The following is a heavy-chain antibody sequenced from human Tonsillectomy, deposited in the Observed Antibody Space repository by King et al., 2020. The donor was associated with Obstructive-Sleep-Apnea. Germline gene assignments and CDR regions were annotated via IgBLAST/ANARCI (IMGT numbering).Heavy chain of an antibody. CDR1: GYTFTSYG. Sequence: QLVQSGAEVKKPGASVKVSCKASGYTFTSYGISWVRQAPGQGLEWMGWISAYNGNTNYAQKLQGRDTMTTDTSTSTPYMELRSLRADDTAVYYCGGWTYGSSWWDYWGQGTLVTVSS. V-gene: IGHV1-18*01. J-gene: IGHJ4*02. D-gene: IGHD6-13*01. CDR3: GGWTYGSSWWDY. CDR2: ISAYNGNT.